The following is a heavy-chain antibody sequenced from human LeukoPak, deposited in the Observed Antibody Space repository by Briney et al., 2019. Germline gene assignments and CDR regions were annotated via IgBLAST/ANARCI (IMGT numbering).Heavy chain of an antibody. J-gene: IGHJ4*02. CDR2: IYYSGST. V-gene: IGHV4-59*01. CDR1: GGSISSYY. Sequence: SETLSLTYTVSGGSISSYYWSWIRQPPGKGLEWIGYIYYSGSTNYNPSLKSRVTISVDTSKDQFSLKLSSVTAADTAVYYCARSRAPPMDTYYFDYWGQGTLVTVSS. D-gene: IGHD3-10*01. CDR3: ARSRAPPMDTYYFDY.